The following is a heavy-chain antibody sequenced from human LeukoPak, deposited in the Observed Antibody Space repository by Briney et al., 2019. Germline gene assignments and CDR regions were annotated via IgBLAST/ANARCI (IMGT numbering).Heavy chain of an antibody. CDR1: GFSVSNYY. V-gene: IGHV3-23*01. J-gene: IGHJ6*02. D-gene: IGHD2-2*01. CDR2: ISGSGGST. Sequence: RGSLRLSCAASGFSVSNYYMSWVRQAPGKGLEWVSAISGSGGSTYYADSVKGRFTISRDNSKNTLYLQMNSLRAEDTAVYYCAKPTNPYCSSTSCYPSSMDVWGQGTTVTVSS. CDR3: AKPTNPYCSSTSCYPSSMDV.